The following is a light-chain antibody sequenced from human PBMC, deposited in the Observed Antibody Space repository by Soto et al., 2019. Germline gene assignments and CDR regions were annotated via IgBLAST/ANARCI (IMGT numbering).Light chain of an antibody. Sequence: EVVLTQSPVTLSLSPGERATLSCRASQSFRGLLAWYQQKPGQTPRLLIYDAYNRATGIPARFSGIGSGTEFTLIISSLQSEDFGVYYCQHYKTWPLSFGGGTKVDIK. V-gene: IGKV3-15*01. CDR2: DAY. CDR1: QSFRGL. J-gene: IGKJ4*01. CDR3: QHYKTWPLS.